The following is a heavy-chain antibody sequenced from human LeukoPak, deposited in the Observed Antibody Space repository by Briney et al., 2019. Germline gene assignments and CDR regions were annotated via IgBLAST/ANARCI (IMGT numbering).Heavy chain of an antibody. CDR1: GGSISTSSTYY. CDR3: ARRAEWGYSGYDPSLYYFDY. V-gene: IGHV4-39*01. J-gene: IGHJ4*02. CDR2: IDYTGST. D-gene: IGHD5-12*01. Sequence: SETLSLTCTVSGGSISTSSTYYWGWIRQPPGKGLEWIGSIDYTGSTYYNPSLKSRVTISVDTSKNQFSLKLTSVTAADTAVYYCARRAEWGYSGYDPSLYYFDYWGQGTLVTVSS.